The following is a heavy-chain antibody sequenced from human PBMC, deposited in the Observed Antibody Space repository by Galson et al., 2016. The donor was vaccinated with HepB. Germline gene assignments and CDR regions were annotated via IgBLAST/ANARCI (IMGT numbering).Heavy chain of an antibody. J-gene: IGHJ4*02. Sequence: SLRLSCAVSGFSISNDWMSWVRQAPGKVLEWVANIKEDESKNKYGDAVKGRFTISRDEAKNTVYLQMHSLRVEDTAVYYFVEGRGFPHGHWGQATLVTVSA. D-gene: IGHD5-12*01. V-gene: IGHV3-7*03. CDR3: VEGRGFPHGH. CDR1: GFSISNDW. CDR2: IKEDESKN.